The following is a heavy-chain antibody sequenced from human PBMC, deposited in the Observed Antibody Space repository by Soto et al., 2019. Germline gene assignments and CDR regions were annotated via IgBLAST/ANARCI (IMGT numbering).Heavy chain of an antibody. Sequence: GGSLRLSCAASGFTFSSYAMSWVRQAPGKGLEWVSAISGSGGSTYYADSVKGRFTISRDNSKNTLYLQMNSLRAEDTAVYYCAKPDCTNGVCPHGPYYYYYMDVWGKGTTVTVSS. V-gene: IGHV3-23*01. CDR1: GFTFSSYA. CDR3: AKPDCTNGVCPHGPYYYYYMDV. D-gene: IGHD2-8*01. J-gene: IGHJ6*03. CDR2: ISGSGGST.